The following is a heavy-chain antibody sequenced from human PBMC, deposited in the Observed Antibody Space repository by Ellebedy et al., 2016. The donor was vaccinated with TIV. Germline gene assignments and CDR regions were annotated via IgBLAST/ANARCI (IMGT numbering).Heavy chain of an antibody. Sequence: PGGSLRLSCAASGFTFSPYAMAWVRQAPGKGLEWVSGIVGSGSQKYADSVKGRFTISRDNSKRTVDLQMNGLRAEDTAIYFCAKDRTPGDGYWVFDDWGQGTLVTVSS. V-gene: IGHV3-23*01. CDR3: AKDRTPGDGYWVFDD. J-gene: IGHJ4*02. D-gene: IGHD5-18*01. CDR2: IVGSGS. CDR1: GFTFSPYA.